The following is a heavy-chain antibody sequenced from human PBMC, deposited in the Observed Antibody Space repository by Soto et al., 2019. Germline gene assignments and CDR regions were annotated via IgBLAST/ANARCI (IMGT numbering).Heavy chain of an antibody. D-gene: IGHD3-10*01. CDR1: GYTFTTYY. J-gene: IGHJ6*02. Sequence: GASVKVSCKAFGYTFTTYYIHGVRQAPGQGLEWMGVINPSDGTTSYAQKFQGRLIMTRDKSTSTVFMELSSLRSEDTAVYYCARVRSKNYYYYGMDVWGQGTPVTVSS. V-gene: IGHV1-46*01. CDR2: INPSDGTT. CDR3: ARVRSKNYYYYGMDV.